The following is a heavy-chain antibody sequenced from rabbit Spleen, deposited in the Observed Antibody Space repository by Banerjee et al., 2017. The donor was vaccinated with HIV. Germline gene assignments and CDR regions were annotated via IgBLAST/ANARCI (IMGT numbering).Heavy chain of an antibody. Sequence: QEQLEESGGDLVKPEGSLTLTCTASGFSFSTSYYMCWVRQAPGKGLEWVACIYTGNDDIHYASWAKGRFTISRTSSTTVTLRMTSLTAADRAAYFCARDLVGVIGWNFYLWGPGTLVTVS. CDR3: ARDLVGVIGWNFYL. CDR2: IYTGNDDI. CDR1: GFSFSTSYY. V-gene: IGHV1S45*01. D-gene: IGHD1-1*01. J-gene: IGHJ6*01.